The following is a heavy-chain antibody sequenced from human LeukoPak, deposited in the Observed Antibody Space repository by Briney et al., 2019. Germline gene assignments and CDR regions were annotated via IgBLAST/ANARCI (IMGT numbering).Heavy chain of an antibody. J-gene: IGHJ4*02. D-gene: IGHD3-3*01. CDR3: ARGWTYYDFWSGYYVSRYFDY. V-gene: IGHV4-34*01. CDR1: GGSFSGYY. CDR2: INHSGST. Sequence: SETLSLTCAVYGGSFSGYYWSWIRQPPGKGLEWIGEINHSGSTNYNPSLKSRVTISVDTSKNQFSLKLSSVTAADTAVYCCARGWTYYDFWSGYYVSRYFDYWGQGTLVTVSS.